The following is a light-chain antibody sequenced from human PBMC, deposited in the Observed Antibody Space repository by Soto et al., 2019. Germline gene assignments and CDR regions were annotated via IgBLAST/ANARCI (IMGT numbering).Light chain of an antibody. J-gene: IGLJ1*01. CDR2: SND. V-gene: IGLV1-44*01. CDR1: SSNIGRNT. Sequence: QSALAQPPSASGTPGQRVTISCSGSSSNIGRNTVDWYQHLPGTAPKLLIYSNDQRPSGVPDRFSGSKSSTSASLAISGLQSEDEADYYCAAWDDSLNGLVFGTGTKVTV. CDR3: AAWDDSLNGLV.